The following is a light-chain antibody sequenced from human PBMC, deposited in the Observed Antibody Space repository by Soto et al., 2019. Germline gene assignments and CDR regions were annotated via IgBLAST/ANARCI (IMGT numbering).Light chain of an antibody. CDR2: AAS. Sequence: DIQMTQSPSSLSASVGDRVTITCRASQGVSNYLAWYQQKPGTVPKLLISAASTLQTGVPSRFSGGGSGTDFTLTIRSMQPEDVANYYCQKYHSAPWTFGQGTKVDVK. CDR1: QGVSNY. V-gene: IGKV1-27*01. J-gene: IGKJ1*01. CDR3: QKYHSAPWT.